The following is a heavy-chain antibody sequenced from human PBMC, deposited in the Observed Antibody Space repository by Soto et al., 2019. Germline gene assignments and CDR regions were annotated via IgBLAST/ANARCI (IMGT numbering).Heavy chain of an antibody. D-gene: IGHD3-22*01. CDR2: ISAYNGNT. CDR3: ARDYYDSSGYYYVMRGDAFDI. CDR1: GYTFTSYG. J-gene: IGHJ3*02. Sequence: EASVKVSCKASGYTFTSYGISWVRQAPGQGLEWMGWISAYNGNTNYAQKLQGRVTMTTDTSTSTAYMELRRLRSDDTAVYYCARDYYDSSGYYYVMRGDAFDIWGQGTMVTVSS. V-gene: IGHV1-18*04.